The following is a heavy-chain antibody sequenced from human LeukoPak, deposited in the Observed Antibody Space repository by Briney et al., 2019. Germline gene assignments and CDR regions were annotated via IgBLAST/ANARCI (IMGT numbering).Heavy chain of an antibody. CDR1: GGTFSSYA. D-gene: IGHD1-20*01. CDR2: IIPIFGTA. CDR3: GYNWNGAYYYYYMDV. J-gene: IGHJ6*03. Sequence: SVKVSCKASGGTFSSYAISWVRQAPGQGLEWMGGIIPIFGTANYAQKFQGRVTITADKSTSTAYMELSSLRSEDTAVYYCGYNWNGAYYYYYMDVWGKGTTVTVSS. V-gene: IGHV1-69*06.